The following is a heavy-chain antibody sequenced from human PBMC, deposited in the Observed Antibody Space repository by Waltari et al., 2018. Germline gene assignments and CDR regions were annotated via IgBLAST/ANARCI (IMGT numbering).Heavy chain of an antibody. J-gene: IGHJ6*02. V-gene: IGHV3-30*09. CDR1: GFSFSSYA. D-gene: IGHD2-2*01. CDR2: ISFDGKNK. Sequence: QVHLVESGGGVVQPGRSLRLPCAASGFSFSSYAMYWVRQAPGKGLEWAAVISFDGKNKYYADSVKGRFAISRDDSKNTLYLQMNSLRTEDTAVYYCATDGTDCSTTSCYFGGIDVWGQGTTVTVSS. CDR3: ATDGTDCSTTSCYFGGIDV.